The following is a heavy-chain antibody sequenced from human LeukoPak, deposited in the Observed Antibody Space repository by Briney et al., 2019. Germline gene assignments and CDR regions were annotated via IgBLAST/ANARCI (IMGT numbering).Heavy chain of an antibody. D-gene: IGHD6-13*01. CDR1: GFTVSSNY. Sequence: SGGSLRLSCAASGFTVSSNYMSWVRQAPGKGLEWVSVIYSGGSTYYADSVKGRFTISRDNSKNTLYLQMNSLRAEDTAVYYCGIAAAGTRYYFDYWGQGTLVTVSS. J-gene: IGHJ4*02. CDR3: GIAAAGTRYYFDY. CDR2: IYSGGST. V-gene: IGHV3-53*01.